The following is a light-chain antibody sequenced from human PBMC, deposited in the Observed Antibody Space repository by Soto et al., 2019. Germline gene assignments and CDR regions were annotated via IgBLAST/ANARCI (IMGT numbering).Light chain of an antibody. V-gene: IGKV3-11*01. CDR1: QSVSSY. CDR3: QQYGYLGT. Sequence: EIVLTQSPATLSLSPGERATLSCRASQSVSSYLAWYQQKPGQAPRLLIYDTSTRAIDIPDRFSGSGSGTDFTLTISRLEPEDFAVYYCQQYGYLGTFGQGTKVDIK. J-gene: IGKJ1*01. CDR2: DTS.